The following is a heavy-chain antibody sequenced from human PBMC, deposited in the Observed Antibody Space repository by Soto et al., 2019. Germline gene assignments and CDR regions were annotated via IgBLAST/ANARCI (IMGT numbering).Heavy chain of an antibody. J-gene: IGHJ4*02. CDR3: AHRPDIWNYAGFDY. Sequence: QITLKESGPTLVKPTQTLTLTCTFSGFSLSTSGVNVGWIRQPPGKALESLALINWDDDKRYSPSLKNRLTIPKDTSKNQVVLTMTNMDPVETGTYYCAHRPDIWNYAGFDYWGQGTLVTVSS. V-gene: IGHV2-5*02. CDR2: INWDDDK. D-gene: IGHD1-7*01. CDR1: GFSLSTSGVN.